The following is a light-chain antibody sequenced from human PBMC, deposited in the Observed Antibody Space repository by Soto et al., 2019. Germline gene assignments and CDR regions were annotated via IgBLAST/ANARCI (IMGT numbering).Light chain of an antibody. Sequence: EIVLTQSPGSLSLSPGERASLSCRASQSVDSSFFAWYQKKPGQAPRLLIYGASKRATGIPDRFSGSGSGTDFTLTISRLEPEDFAVYYCQQYVSSVTFGQGTKVAIK. CDR3: QQYVSSVT. V-gene: IGKV3-20*01. CDR1: QSVDSSF. J-gene: IGKJ1*01. CDR2: GAS.